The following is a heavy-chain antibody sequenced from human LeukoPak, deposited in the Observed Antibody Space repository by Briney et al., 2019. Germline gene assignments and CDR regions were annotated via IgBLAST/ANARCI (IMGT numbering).Heavy chain of an antibody. V-gene: IGHV3-48*03. D-gene: IGHD3-16*01. Sequence: GGSLRLSCAASGFTFSSYEMNWVRQAPGKGLEWVSYISSSGSTIYYADSVKGRFTISRDNAKNSLYLQMNSLRAEDTAVYYCARVYYDYVWGSLGLGYWGQGTLVTVSS. CDR3: ARVYYDYVWGSLGLGY. CDR2: ISSSGSTI. J-gene: IGHJ4*02. CDR1: GFTFSSYE.